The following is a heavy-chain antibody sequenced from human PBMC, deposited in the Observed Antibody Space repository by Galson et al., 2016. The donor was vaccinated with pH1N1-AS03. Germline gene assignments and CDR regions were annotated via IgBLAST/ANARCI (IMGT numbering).Heavy chain of an antibody. CDR2: INPNNGVT. J-gene: IGHJ6*02. CDR3: ARDPRGPCSSASCPTTYYFGMDV. D-gene: IGHD1-26*01. V-gene: IGHV1-2*04. Sequence: SVKVSFKASGYIFTGFYVHWVRQAPGQGLEWMGWINPNNGVTNYAQKFQAWVTMTGDTSISTAYMELYGLKSDDTAVYYCARDPRGPCSSASCPTTYYFGMDVWGQGTTVIVSS. CDR1: GYIFTGFY.